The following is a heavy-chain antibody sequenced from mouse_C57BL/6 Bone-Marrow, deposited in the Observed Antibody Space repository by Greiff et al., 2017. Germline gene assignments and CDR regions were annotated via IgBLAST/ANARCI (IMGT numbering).Heavy chain of an antibody. CDR1: GYTFTSYW. CDR3: ARERDRWGYAMDD. D-gene: IGHD4-1*01. Sequence: QVQLQQPGAELVKPGASVKMSCKASGYTFTSYWITWVKQRPGQGLEWIGDIYPGSGSTNYNEKFKSKATLTVDTSSSTAYMQLSSLTSEDSAVYYCARERDRWGYAMDDWGQGTSVTVSS. CDR2: IYPGSGST. J-gene: IGHJ4*01. V-gene: IGHV1-55*01.